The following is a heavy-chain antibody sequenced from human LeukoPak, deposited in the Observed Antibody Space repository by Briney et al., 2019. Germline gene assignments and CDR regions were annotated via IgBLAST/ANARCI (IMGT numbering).Heavy chain of an antibody. D-gene: IGHD4-23*01. V-gene: IGHV3-30-3*01. Sequence: GGSLRLSCAACGFTFSSYAMHWVRQAPGKGLEWVAVISYDGSNKYYADSVKGRFTISRDNSKNTLYLQMNSLRAEDTAVYYCAREPNSRPLDWGQGTLVTVSS. CDR3: AREPNSRPLD. J-gene: IGHJ4*02. CDR2: ISYDGSNK. CDR1: GFTFSSYA.